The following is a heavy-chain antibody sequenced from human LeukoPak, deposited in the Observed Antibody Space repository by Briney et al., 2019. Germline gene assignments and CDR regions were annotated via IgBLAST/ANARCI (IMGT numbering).Heavy chain of an antibody. Sequence: SQTLSLTCALSGDSVSSNSAAWNWIRQSPSRGLERLGRTYYRSKWYNDYAVSVKSRITINPDTSKNQFSLQLNSVTPEDTAVYYCARGGGVAGTPYNPYDYWGQGTLVTVSS. V-gene: IGHV6-1*01. D-gene: IGHD6-19*01. CDR3: ARGGGVAGTPYNPYDY. CDR2: TYYRSKWYN. J-gene: IGHJ4*02. CDR1: GDSVSSNSAA.